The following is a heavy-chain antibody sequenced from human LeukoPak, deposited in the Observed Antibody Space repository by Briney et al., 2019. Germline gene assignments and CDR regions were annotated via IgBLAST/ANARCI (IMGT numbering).Heavy chain of an antibody. Sequence: GGSLRLSCAASGFTFSSYEMNWVRQAPGKGLEWVSYISSSGSTIYYADSVKGRFTISRDNAKNSLYLQMNSLRVEDTAVYYCAREFRGSNNFDYWGQGTLVTVSS. V-gene: IGHV3-48*03. J-gene: IGHJ4*02. D-gene: IGHD3-10*01. CDR3: AREFRGSNNFDY. CDR1: GFTFSSYE. CDR2: ISSSGSTI.